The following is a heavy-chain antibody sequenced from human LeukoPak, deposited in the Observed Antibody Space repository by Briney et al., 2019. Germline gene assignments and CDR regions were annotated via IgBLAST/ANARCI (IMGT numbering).Heavy chain of an antibody. J-gene: IGHJ3*02. CDR2: ISSSSSYI. CDR1: GFTFSSYS. CDR3: AKSNPYHIYYDSSGHARDGAFDI. V-gene: IGHV3-21*04. D-gene: IGHD3-22*01. Sequence: NPGGTLRLSCAASGFTFSSYSMNWVRKAPGKVLEWVSSISSSSSYIYYADSVKGRFTISRDNAKNPLYLQMNSLRAEDTALYYCAKSNPYHIYYDSSGHARDGAFDIWGQRTMVTVSS.